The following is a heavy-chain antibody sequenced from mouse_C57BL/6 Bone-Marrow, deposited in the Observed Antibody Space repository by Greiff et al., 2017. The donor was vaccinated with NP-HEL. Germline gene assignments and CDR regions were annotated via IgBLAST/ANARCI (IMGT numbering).Heavy chain of an antibody. Sequence: QVQLQQSGAELVKPGASVKMSCKASGYTFTSYWITWVKQRPGQGLEWIGDIYPGSGSTNYNEKFKSKATLTVDTASSTAYMQISSLTSEDSAVYYGARCGYYGGAWFAYWGQGTLVTVSA. V-gene: IGHV1-55*01. D-gene: IGHD2-3*01. J-gene: IGHJ3*01. CDR2: IYPGSGST. CDR1: GYTFTSYW. CDR3: ARCGYYGGAWFAY.